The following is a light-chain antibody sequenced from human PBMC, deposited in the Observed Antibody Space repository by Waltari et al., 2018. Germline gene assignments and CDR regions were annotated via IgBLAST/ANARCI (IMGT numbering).Light chain of an antibody. CDR2: DAS. CDR1: QDISNY. J-gene: IGKJ4*01. V-gene: IGKV1-33*01. Sequence: DIQMTQSPSSLSASVGDRVTITCQARQDISNYLNWYQQKPGKAPKLLIYDASNLETGVPSRFSGSGSGTDFTFSISSLQPEDIATYYCQQYDNLPLTFGGGTKVKIK. CDR3: QQYDNLPLT.